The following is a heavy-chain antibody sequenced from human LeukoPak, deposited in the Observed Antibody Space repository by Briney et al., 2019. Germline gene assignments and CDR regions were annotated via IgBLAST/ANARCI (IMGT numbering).Heavy chain of an antibody. CDR3: ARVYGSYYYYYYMDV. CDR1: GFTFSSYW. Sequence: GGSLRLSCAASGFTFSSYWMSWVRQAPGEGLEWVANIKQDGSEKYYVDSVKGRFTISRDNAKNSLYLQMNSLRAEDTAVYYCARVYGSYYYYYYMDVWGKGTTVTVSS. D-gene: IGHD1-26*01. J-gene: IGHJ6*03. V-gene: IGHV3-7*01. CDR2: IKQDGSEK.